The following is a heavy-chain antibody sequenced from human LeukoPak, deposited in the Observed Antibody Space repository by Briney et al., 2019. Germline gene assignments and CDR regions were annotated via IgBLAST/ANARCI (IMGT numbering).Heavy chain of an antibody. CDR1: GFTFSTYS. CDR3: ARDYYDSSGYFYPNAFDI. Sequence: TGGSLRLSCAASGFTFSTYSMNWVRQAPGEGLEWISYISSSSRTIYYADSVKGRFTISSDNAKNSLYLQMSSLRDEDTAVYYCARDYYDSSGYFYPNAFDIWGQGTMVTVSS. V-gene: IGHV3-48*02. CDR2: ISSSSRTI. J-gene: IGHJ3*02. D-gene: IGHD3-22*01.